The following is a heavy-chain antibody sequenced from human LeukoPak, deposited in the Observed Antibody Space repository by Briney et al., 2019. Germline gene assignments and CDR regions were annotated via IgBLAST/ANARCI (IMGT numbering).Heavy chain of an antibody. V-gene: IGHV1-18*01. D-gene: IGHD3-10*01. J-gene: IGHJ4*02. CDR3: ARGPKKHMVRGVSLVDY. CDR2: ISAYNGNT. Sequence: ASVKVSCKASGYTFTSYGISWVRQAPGQGLEWMGWISAYNGNTNYAQKLRGRVTMTTDTSTSTAYMELRSLRSDDTAVYYCARGPKKHMVRGVSLVDYWGQGTLVTVSS. CDR1: GYTFTSYG.